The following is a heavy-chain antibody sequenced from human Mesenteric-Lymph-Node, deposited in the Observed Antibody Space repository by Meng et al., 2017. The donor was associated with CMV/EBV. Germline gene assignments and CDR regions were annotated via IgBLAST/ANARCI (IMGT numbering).Heavy chain of an antibody. V-gene: IGHV1-2*02. J-gene: IGHJ5*02. CDR1: GYTFTGYY. D-gene: IGHD2-8*01. CDR2: INPNSGGT. Sequence: ASVQVSCKASGYTFTGYYVHRWRQAPGQGLEWMGWINPNSGGTNYAQKFQSRDTMTRDTYISTAYMGLSRLRSDDKAVYYCARDSYENWFDPWGQGTLVTVSS. CDR3: ARDSYENWFDP.